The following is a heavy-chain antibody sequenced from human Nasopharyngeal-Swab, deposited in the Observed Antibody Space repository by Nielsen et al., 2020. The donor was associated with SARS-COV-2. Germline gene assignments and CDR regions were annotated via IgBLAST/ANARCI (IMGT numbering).Heavy chain of an antibody. Sequence: GSLRLSCTVSGGSISSSSYYWGWIRQPPGKGLEWIGSIYYSGSTYYNPSLKSRVTISVDTSKNQFSLKLSSVTAADTAVYYCARHAGGSYGRDFDYWGQGTLVTVSS. CDR1: GGSISSSSYY. J-gene: IGHJ4*02. D-gene: IGHD1-26*01. CDR2: IYYSGST. CDR3: ARHAGGSYGRDFDY. V-gene: IGHV4-39*01.